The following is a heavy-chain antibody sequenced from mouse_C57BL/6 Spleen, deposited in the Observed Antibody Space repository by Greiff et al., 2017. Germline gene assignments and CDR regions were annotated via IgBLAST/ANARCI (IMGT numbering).Heavy chain of an antibody. D-gene: IGHD1-1*01. CDR1: GFTFSDYG. Sequence: EVQLQQSGGGLVKPGGSLKLSCAASGFTFSDYGMHWVRQAPEKGLAWVAYISSGSSTIYYADTVKGRFTISRDNAKNTLFLQMTSLRSEDTAMYYCARGITTVVEGYCDYWGQGTTLTVSS. CDR3: ARGITTVVEGYCDY. CDR2: ISSGSSTI. V-gene: IGHV5-17*01. J-gene: IGHJ2*01.